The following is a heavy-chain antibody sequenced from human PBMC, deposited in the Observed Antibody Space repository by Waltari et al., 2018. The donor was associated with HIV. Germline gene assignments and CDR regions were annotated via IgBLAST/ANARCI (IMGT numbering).Heavy chain of an antibody. CDR3: ARDAYGDRGRFDI. V-gene: IGHV3-30*04. Sequence: QVHLVESGGGVVQPGRSLRLSCAASGFTFSNDALHWVRQAPGKGLEWVAVISYDGNNKYYADSVKGRFTISRDNSKNTLYLQVNSLRPEDTALYYCARDAYGDRGRFDIWGQGTMVTVSS. CDR2: ISYDGNNK. D-gene: IGHD4-17*01. CDR1: GFTFSNDA. J-gene: IGHJ3*02.